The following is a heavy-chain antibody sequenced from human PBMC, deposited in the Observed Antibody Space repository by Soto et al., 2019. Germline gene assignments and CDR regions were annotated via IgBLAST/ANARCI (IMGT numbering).Heavy chain of an antibody. D-gene: IGHD3-22*01. Sequence: GASVKVSCKASGHTFTSYAMHWVRQAPGQRLEWMGWINAVNGNTKYSQKFQGRVTMTTDTSTSTAYMELRSLRSDDTAVYYCARQSLYYYDSSGPGGNNWFDPWGQGTLVPVS. CDR3: ARQSLYYYDSSGPGGNNWFDP. V-gene: IGHV1-3*01. CDR2: INAVNGNT. J-gene: IGHJ5*02. CDR1: GHTFTSYA.